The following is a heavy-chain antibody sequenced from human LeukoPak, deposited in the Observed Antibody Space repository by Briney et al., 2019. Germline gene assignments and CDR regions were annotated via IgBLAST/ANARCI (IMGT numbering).Heavy chain of an antibody. Sequence: PGGSLRLSCTASGFTFSSYAMSWVRQAPGKGLEWVSAISGSGGSTYYADSVKGRFTISRDNSKNTLYLQMNSLRAEDTAVYYCARDPPRIAVAAQTNDYWGQGTLVTVSS. CDR1: GFTFSSYA. CDR3: ARDPPRIAVAAQTNDY. J-gene: IGHJ4*02. V-gene: IGHV3-23*01. CDR2: ISGSGGST. D-gene: IGHD6-19*01.